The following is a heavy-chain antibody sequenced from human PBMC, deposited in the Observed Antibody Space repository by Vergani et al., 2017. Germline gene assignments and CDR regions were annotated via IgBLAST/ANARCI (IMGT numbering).Heavy chain of an antibody. V-gene: IGHV1-8*01. CDR2: MNPNSGNT. CDR1: GYTFTSYD. J-gene: IGHJ4*02. CDR3: ATYYYDSSGYLD. Sequence: QVQLVQSGAEVKKPGASVKVSCKASGYTFTSYDINWVRQATGQGLAWMGWMNPNSGNTGYAQKFQGRVTMTRNTSISTAYMELSSLRSEDTAVYYCATYYYDSSGYLDWGQGTLVTVSS. D-gene: IGHD3-22*01.